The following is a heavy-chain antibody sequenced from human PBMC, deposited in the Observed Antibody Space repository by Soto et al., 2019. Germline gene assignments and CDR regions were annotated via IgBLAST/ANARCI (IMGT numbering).Heavy chain of an antibody. Sequence: GGSLRLSCAASGLSVSSSDMSWVRQASGKGLEWVSVIYSGGSTHDADSVKGRFTISRDNSKNTVHLQMNSLRVDDTAVYFCSTSSRNEYHFAMDAWSQGTTVTVS. CDR2: IYSGGST. CDR1: GLSVSSSD. CDR3: STSSRNEYHFAMDA. D-gene: IGHD6-6*01. V-gene: IGHV3-53*01. J-gene: IGHJ6*02.